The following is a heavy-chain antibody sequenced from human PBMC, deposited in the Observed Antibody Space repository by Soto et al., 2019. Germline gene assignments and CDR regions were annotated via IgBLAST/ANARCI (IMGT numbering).Heavy chain of an antibody. D-gene: IGHD1-1*01. Sequence: QVQLQESGPGLVKPSQTLSLTCTVSGGSISSGDYYWSWIRQPPGKGLEWIGYINYSGTTFYNPSLKSRLTXXXXTXXXXXXXXXXXXXXXXXXXXXXXTXXXXXXXGMGWFDPWGQGTLVTVSS. J-gene: IGHJ5*02. CDR3: XTXXXXXXXGMGWFDP. CDR2: INYSGTT. CDR1: GGSISSGDYY. V-gene: IGHV4-30-4*01.